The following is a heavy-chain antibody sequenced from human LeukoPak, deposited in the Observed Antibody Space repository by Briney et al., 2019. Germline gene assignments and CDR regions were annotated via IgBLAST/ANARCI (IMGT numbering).Heavy chain of an antibody. Sequence: ETLSLTCSVSGASFSSSSYYWGWIRQVPGKGLEWLSSITGAGTSTKYADSVNGRFTISRDNSKNTLSLQMTGLRAEDTAVYYCARKVAVAMDLDYWGQGTLVTVSS. CDR2: ITGAGTST. D-gene: IGHD5-18*01. CDR3: ARKVAVAMDLDY. V-gene: IGHV3-23*01. CDR1: GASFSSSSYY. J-gene: IGHJ4*02.